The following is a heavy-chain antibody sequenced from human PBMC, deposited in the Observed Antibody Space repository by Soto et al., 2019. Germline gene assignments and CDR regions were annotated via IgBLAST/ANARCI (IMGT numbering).Heavy chain of an antibody. J-gene: IGHJ4*02. CDR3: APALGYCSGGSCYSKEIYFDY. Sequence: QITLKESGPTLVKPTQTLTLTCTFSGFSLSTSGVGVGWIRQPPGKALEWLALIYWDDDKRYSPSLKSRLSITKDTTKNQVVLTMTNMDPVDTATYYCAPALGYCSGGSCYSKEIYFDYWGQGTLVTVS. CDR1: GFSLSTSGVG. CDR2: IYWDDDK. V-gene: IGHV2-5*02. D-gene: IGHD2-15*01.